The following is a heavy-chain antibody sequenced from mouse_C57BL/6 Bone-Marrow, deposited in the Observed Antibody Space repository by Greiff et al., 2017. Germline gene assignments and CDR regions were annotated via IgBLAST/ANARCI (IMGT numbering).Heavy chain of an antibody. D-gene: IGHD4-1*01. CDR2: INPSSGYT. J-gene: IGHJ3*01. V-gene: IGHV1-4*01. CDR3: SRSFNWEFAY. Sequence: QVQLKESGAELARPGASVKMSCKASGSTFTSYTMHWVQQRPGQGLEWLGYINPSSGYTKYNQKFKDKATLTADKSSSTAYMQLSSLTSEDSAVYYCSRSFNWEFAYWGQGTLVTVSA. CDR1: GSTFTSYT.